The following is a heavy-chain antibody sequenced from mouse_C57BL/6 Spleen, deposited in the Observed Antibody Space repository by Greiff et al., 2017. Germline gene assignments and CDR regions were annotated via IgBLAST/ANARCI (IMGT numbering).Heavy chain of an antibody. CDR2: IDPSDSYT. J-gene: IGHJ3*01. D-gene: IGHD2-2*01. Sequence: VQLQQPGAELVMPGASVKLSCKASGYTFTSYWMHWVKQRPGQGLEWIGEIDPSDSYTNYNQKFKGKSTLTVDKSSSTASMQLSSLTSEDSAVDDDARSGGYDRAWFAYWGQGTLVTVSA. CDR1: GYTFTSYW. V-gene: IGHV1-69*01. CDR3: ARSGGYDRAWFAY.